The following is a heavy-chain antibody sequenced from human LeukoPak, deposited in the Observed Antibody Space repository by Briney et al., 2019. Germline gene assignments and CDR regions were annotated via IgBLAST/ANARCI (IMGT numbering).Heavy chain of an antibody. Sequence: PSETLSLICTVSGGSISSYYWSWIRQPPGKGLEWIGYIYYSGSTNYNPSLKSRVTISVDTSKNQFSLKLSSVTAADTAVYYCARVVAVAGTQWFDPWGQGTLVTVSS. CDR2: IYYSGST. CDR1: GGSISSYY. J-gene: IGHJ5*02. D-gene: IGHD6-19*01. CDR3: ARVVAVAGTQWFDP. V-gene: IGHV4-59*01.